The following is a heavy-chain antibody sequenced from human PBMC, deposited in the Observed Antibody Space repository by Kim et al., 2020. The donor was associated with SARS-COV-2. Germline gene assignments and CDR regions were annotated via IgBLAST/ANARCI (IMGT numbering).Heavy chain of an antibody. Sequence: GGSLRLSCAASGFTFSSYSMSWVRQAPGKGLEWVSYISSSSSTIYYADSVKGRFTISRDNAKNSLYLQMNSLRAEDTAVYYCARVFRYSGGYHDYWGQGTLVTVSS. CDR3: ARVFRYSGGYHDY. CDR2: ISSSSSTI. CDR1: GFTFSSYS. J-gene: IGHJ4*02. V-gene: IGHV3-48*04. D-gene: IGHD1-26*01.